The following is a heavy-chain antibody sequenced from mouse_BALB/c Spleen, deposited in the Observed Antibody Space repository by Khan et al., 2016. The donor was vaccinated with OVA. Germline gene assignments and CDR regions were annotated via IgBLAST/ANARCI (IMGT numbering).Heavy chain of an antibody. CDR2: VSTGGSYP. J-gene: IGHJ3*01. D-gene: IGHD1-1*01. Sequence: EVELVESGGDLVKPGGSLKLSCAASGFTFSTYGMSWVRQAPDKRLEWVATVSTGGSYPYYPASVKGRFTISRDNAKNTLYLQMSGLRSEDTAMFYCTRLAYYYDSEGFAYWGQGTLVTVSA. CDR1: GFTFSTYG. CDR3: TRLAYYYDSEGFAY. V-gene: IGHV5-6*01.